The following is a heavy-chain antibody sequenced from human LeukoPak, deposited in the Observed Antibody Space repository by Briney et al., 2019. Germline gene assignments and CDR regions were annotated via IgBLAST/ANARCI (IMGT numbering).Heavy chain of an antibody. V-gene: IGHV3-48*02. CDR2: ITGTSNTI. CDR1: GFTFSSYD. D-gene: IGHD6-19*01. J-gene: IGHJ4*02. Sequence: GGSLRLSCAASGFTFSSYDMSWVRQAPGKGLEWVSYITGTSNTIYYADSAKGRFTVSRDNARNSLYLQMNSLRDEDTAVYYCARVLTDSRGWYHFDYWGQGTLVTVSS. CDR3: ARVLTDSRGWYHFDY.